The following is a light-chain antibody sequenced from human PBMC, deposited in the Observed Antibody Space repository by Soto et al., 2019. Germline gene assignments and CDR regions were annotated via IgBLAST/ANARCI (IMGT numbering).Light chain of an antibody. Sequence: EIVLTQSPGTLSLSPGERATLSCRAGQTVSSNYLAWYQQKPGQAPRLLIHGASNRATGIPGRFSGSGSGTDFTLTISRLEPDDSAVYYCQQFGSPWTFGQGTRLEI. CDR3: QQFGSPWT. CDR1: QTVSSNY. CDR2: GAS. J-gene: IGKJ2*02. V-gene: IGKV3-20*01.